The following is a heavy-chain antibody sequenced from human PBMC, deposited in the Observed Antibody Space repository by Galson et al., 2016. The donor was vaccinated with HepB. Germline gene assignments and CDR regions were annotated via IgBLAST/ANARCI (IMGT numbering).Heavy chain of an antibody. Sequence: SVKVSCKASGYTFTNYYIHWVRQAPGQGLEWMGIIYPSYGGTNYAQQFQGRVTMTRDTSTSTVYMELSALTSEDTAVYYCARDRGWGTTVDYWGQGTLVAVSP. CDR3: ARDRGWGTTVDY. V-gene: IGHV1-46*01. CDR1: GYTFTNYY. J-gene: IGHJ4*02. CDR2: IYPSYGGT. D-gene: IGHD4-17*01.